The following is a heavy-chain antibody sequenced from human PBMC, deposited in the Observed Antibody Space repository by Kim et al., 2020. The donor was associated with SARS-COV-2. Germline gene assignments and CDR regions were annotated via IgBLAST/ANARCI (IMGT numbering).Heavy chain of an antibody. CDR2: ISSSGSTI. J-gene: IGHJ5*02. V-gene: IGHV3-48*03. D-gene: IGHD3-9*01. CDR3: ARVQSPFNPFDILTGYPFDP. CDR1: GFTFSSYE. Sequence: GGSLRLSCAASGFTFSSYEMNWVRQAPGKGLEWVSYISSSGSTIYYADSVKGRFTISRDNAKNSLYLQMNSLRAEDTAVYYCARVQSPFNPFDILTGYPFDPWGQGTLVTLPS.